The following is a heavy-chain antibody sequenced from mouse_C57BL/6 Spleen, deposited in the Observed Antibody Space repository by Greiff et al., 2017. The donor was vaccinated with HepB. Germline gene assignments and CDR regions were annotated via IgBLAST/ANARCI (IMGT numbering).Heavy chain of an antibody. CDR2: INPGSGGT. D-gene: IGHD1-1*01. CDR3: ARLAMAIYGSRGYFDV. Sequence: VKLQESGAELVRPGTSVKVSCKASGYAFTNYLIEWVKQRPGQGLEWIGVINPGSGGTNYNEKFKGKATLTADKSSSTAYMQLSSLTSEDSAVYFCARLAMAIYGSRGYFDVWGTGTTVTVSS. J-gene: IGHJ1*03. V-gene: IGHV1-54*01. CDR1: GYAFTNYL.